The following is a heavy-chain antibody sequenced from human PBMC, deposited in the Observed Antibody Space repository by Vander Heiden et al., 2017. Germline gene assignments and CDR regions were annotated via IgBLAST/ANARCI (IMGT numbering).Heavy chain of an antibody. D-gene: IGHD2-2*01. CDR2: IYYSGST. CDR3: ARYFSSTSCHEGLWFAP. J-gene: IGHJ5*02. Sequence: QVQLQESGPGLVKPSQTLSLTCTVSGGSISSGGHSWSWIRQHPGKGLEWIVYIYYSGSTYYNPSLKRRGTISVDTSKIQFSRKLSSVNAEDKDVYDCARYFSSTSCHEGLWFAPWGQGNLVTVS. CDR1: GGSISSGGHS. V-gene: IGHV4-31*03.